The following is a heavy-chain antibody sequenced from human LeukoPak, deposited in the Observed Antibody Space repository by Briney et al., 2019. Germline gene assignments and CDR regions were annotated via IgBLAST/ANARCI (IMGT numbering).Heavy chain of an antibody. CDR2: IIPIFGTA. J-gene: IGHJ6*03. D-gene: IGHD6-13*01. CDR1: AGTFSSYA. CDR3: ASIAAAGYGYYYYYMDV. V-gene: IGHV1-69*05. Sequence: SVKVSCKASAGTFSSYAISWVRQSPGQGLEWMGGIIPIFGTANYAQKFQGRVTITTDESTSTAYMELSSLRSEDTAVYYCASIAAAGYGYYYYYMDVSGKGTTVTVSS.